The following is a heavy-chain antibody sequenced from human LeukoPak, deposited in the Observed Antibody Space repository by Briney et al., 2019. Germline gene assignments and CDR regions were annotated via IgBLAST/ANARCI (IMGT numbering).Heavy chain of an antibody. D-gene: IGHD3-10*01. CDR3: ARLDSMVRGVDY. J-gene: IGHJ4*02. CDR1: GGSISSYY. Sequence: SETLSLTCTVSGGSISSYYWSWIRQPPGKGLEWIGYIYYSGSTNYNPSLKSRVTISVDTSKNQFSLKLSSVTAADTAVYYCARLDSMVRGVDYWGQGTLVTVSS. CDR2: IYYSGST. V-gene: IGHV4-59*01.